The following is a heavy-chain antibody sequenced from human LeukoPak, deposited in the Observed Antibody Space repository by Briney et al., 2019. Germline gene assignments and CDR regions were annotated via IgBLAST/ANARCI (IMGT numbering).Heavy chain of an antibody. CDR1: GFTFVTSA. V-gene: IGHV3-23*01. CDR2: MSSSDDGR. CDR3: AKAPVTSCRGAFCYPFDY. Sequence: GGSLRLSCAASGFTFVTSAMSWVRQAPGKGLEWVSAMSSSDDGRYYAASVRGRFTISGDTSRSTLYLQMNSLRAEDAAVYYCAKAPVTSCRGAFCYPFDYWGQGTLVTVSS. J-gene: IGHJ4*02. D-gene: IGHD2-15*01.